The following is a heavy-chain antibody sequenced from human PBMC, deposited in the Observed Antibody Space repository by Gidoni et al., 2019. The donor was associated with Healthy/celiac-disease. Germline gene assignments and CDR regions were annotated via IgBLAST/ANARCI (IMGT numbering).Heavy chain of an antibody. J-gene: IGHJ4*02. CDR2: IYYSRST. D-gene: IGHD3-10*01. CDR3: ARVPSYYYGSGSYYNEGFDY. Sequence: QVQLQESGPGLVKPSQTLSLTCTVSVGSISSAGYYWSWIRQDPGTGLDLIGYIYYSRSTYYNPSLKSRVTISVDTSKNQFSLKLSSVTAADTAVYYCARVPSYYYGSGSYYNEGFDYWGQGTLVTVSS. V-gene: IGHV4-31*03. CDR1: VGSISSAGYY.